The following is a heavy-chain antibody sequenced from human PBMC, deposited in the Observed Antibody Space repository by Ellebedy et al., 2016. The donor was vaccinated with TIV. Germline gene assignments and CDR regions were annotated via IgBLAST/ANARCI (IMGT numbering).Heavy chain of an antibody. J-gene: IGHJ6*03. D-gene: IGHD5-12*01. V-gene: IGHV4-34*01. CDR2: INHSGST. Sequence: SETLSLTXAVYGGSFSGYYWSWIRQPPGKGLEWIGEINHSGSTNYNPSLKSRVTISVDTSKNQFSLKLSSVTAADTAVYYCARARKDIGYYYYYYYMDVWGKGTTVTVSS. CDR3: ARARKDIGYYYYYYYMDV. CDR1: GGSFSGYY.